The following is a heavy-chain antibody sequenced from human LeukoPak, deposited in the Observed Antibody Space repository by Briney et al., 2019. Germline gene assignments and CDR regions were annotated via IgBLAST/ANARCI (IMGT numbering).Heavy chain of an antibody. CDR1: GFTFSSYG. D-gene: IGHD1-26*01. V-gene: IGHV3-33*01. Sequence: GRSLRLSCAASGFTFSSYGMHWVRQAPGKGLGWVASLWYDGSNKYYADSVKGRFTISRDNSKNTLYLQMNSLRAEDTAVYCCARDTGGTTAVDYWGQGTLVTVSS. J-gene: IGHJ4*02. CDR3: ARDTGGTTAVDY. CDR2: LWYDGSNK.